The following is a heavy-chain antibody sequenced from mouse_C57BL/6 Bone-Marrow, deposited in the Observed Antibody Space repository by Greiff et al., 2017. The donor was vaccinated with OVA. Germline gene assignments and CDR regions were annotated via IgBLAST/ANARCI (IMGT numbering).Heavy chain of an antibody. CDR1: GFTIKDDY. V-gene: IGHV14-4*01. J-gene: IGHJ2*01. CDR3: TTRYSNYYFDY. D-gene: IGHD2-5*01. Sequence: VQLQQSGAELVRPGASVKLSCTASGFTIKDDYMHWVKQRPEQGLEWIGWIDPENGDTEYASKFQGKATITADTSSNTAYLQLSSLTSEDTAVYYCTTRYSNYYFDYWGQGTTLTVSS. CDR2: IDPENGDT.